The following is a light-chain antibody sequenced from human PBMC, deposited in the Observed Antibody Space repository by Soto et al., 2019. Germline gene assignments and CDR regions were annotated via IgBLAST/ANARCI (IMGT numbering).Light chain of an antibody. CDR3: QSNDSSNPVV. V-gene: IGLV6-57*04. J-gene: IGLJ2*01. Sequence: NFMLTQPHSVSESPGKTVTISCTRSSGSIASNYVQWYQQRPGSAPTTVIYEDNQRPSGVPDRFSGSIDSSSNSASLTISGLKTEDEADYYCQSNDSSNPVVFGGGTKLTVL. CDR2: EDN. CDR1: SGSIASNY.